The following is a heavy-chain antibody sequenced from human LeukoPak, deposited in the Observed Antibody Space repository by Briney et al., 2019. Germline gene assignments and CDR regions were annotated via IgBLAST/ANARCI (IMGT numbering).Heavy chain of an antibody. D-gene: IGHD3-3*01. J-gene: IGHJ5*02. CDR3: ARDVLRFSSRLYNWFDP. Sequence: SVKVSCKASGGTFSSYAISWVRQAPGQGLEWMGGIIPIFGTANYAQKFQGRVTITADESTSTAYMELSSLRSEGTAVYYCARDVLRFSSRLYNWFDPWGQGTLVTVSS. CDR2: IIPIFGTA. CDR1: GGTFSSYA. V-gene: IGHV1-69*13.